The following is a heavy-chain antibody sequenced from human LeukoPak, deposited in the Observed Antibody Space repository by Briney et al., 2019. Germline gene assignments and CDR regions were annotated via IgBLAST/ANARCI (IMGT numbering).Heavy chain of an antibody. Sequence: SDTLSRTCAVYGGSFSGYYWSWIRQPPGKGLEWIGEINHSGSTNYNPSLKSRVTISVDTSKNQFSLKLSSVTAADTAVYYCARGLRYFGVVIMHGMDVWGQGTTVTVSS. V-gene: IGHV4-34*01. J-gene: IGHJ6*02. D-gene: IGHD3-3*01. CDR1: GGSFSGYY. CDR3: ARGLRYFGVVIMHGMDV. CDR2: INHSGST.